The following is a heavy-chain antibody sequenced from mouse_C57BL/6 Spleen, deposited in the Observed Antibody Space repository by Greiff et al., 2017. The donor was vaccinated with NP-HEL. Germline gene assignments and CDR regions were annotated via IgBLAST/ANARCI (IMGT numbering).Heavy chain of an antibody. CDR3: ARRYYGSSYDWYFDV. J-gene: IGHJ1*03. D-gene: IGHD1-1*01. CDR2: INPGSGST. CDR1: GYAFTNYL. V-gene: IGHV1-54*01. Sequence: QVQLQQSGAELVRPGTSVKVSCKASGYAFTNYLIEWVKQRPGQGLEWIGVINPGSGSTNYNEKFKSKATLTVDKSSSTAYMQLSSLTSEDSAVYYCARRYYGSSYDWYFDVWGTGTTVTVSS.